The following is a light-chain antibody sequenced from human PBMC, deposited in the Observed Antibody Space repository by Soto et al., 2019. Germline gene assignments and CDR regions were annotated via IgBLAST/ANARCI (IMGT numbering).Light chain of an antibody. CDR2: DAY. J-gene: IGKJ5*01. CDR1: QSFRGL. V-gene: IGKV3-11*01. CDR3: QQRHMWPIT. Sequence: EVVLTQAPVTLSLSPGERATLSCRAIQSFRGLLAWYQQKPGQAPRRLIYDAYNRATGIPPRFSGSGSGTDFNLTISSLEPDESAVYYCQQRHMWPITFGQGPRLEIK.